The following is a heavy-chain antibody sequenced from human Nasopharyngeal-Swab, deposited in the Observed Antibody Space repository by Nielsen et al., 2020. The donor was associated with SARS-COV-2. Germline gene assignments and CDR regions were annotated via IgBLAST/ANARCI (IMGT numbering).Heavy chain of an antibody. J-gene: IGHJ4*02. CDR1: GGSTSRSQW. CDR2: IYHSGNT. D-gene: IGHD2-21*01. CDR3: VNLWLPGF. V-gene: IGHV4-4*02. Sequence: SETLSLTCAVSGGSTSRSQWWTWVRQPPGKGLEWIASIYHSGNTYYKPSLKSRVTISVDTSKNQSCLKLNSVTAADTALYFCVNLWLPGFWGQGTLVTVSS.